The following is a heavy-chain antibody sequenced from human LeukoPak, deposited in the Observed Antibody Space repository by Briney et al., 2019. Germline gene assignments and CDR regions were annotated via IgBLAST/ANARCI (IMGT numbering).Heavy chain of an antibody. J-gene: IGHJ6*02. V-gene: IGHV5-51*01. CDR2: IYPGDSDT. CDR3: ARRSSQYYGSGSYYRYYGMDV. Sequence: GESLKISCKGSGYSFTSYWIGWVRQMPGKGLEWMGIIYPGDSDTRYSPSFQGQVTISADKSISTAYLQWSSLKASDTGMYYCARRSSQYYGSGSYYRYYGMDVWGQGTTVTVSS. D-gene: IGHD3-10*01. CDR1: GYSFTSYW.